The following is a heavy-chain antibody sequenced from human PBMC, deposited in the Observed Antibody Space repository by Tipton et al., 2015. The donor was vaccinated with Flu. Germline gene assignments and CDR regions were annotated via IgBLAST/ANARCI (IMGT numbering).Heavy chain of an antibody. CDR2: ISYDGSNK. CDR3: ARGICERSCYSYVGAFDI. D-gene: IGHD5-18*01. CDR1: GFTFSSYA. V-gene: IGHV3-30-3*01. Sequence: SLRLSCAASGFTFSSYAMHWVRQVPGKGLEWVAVISYDGSNKYYADSVKGRFTISRDNSKNTLYLQMNSLRAEDTAIYYCARGICERSCYSYVGAFDIWGQGTMVTVSS. J-gene: IGHJ3*02.